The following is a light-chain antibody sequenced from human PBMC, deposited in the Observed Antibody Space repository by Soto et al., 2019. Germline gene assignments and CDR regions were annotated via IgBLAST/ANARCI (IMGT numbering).Light chain of an antibody. J-gene: IGLJ1*01. CDR3: ASWDDSLNGPV. V-gene: IGLV1-44*01. Sequence: QSALTQPPSASGTPGERVTISCFGSSSNVGGNPVNWYQHVRTTAPKLRIYTNTQRPAGVPDRFSGSKSGTSASLAISGLQSEDEADYYCASWDDSLNGPVFGTGTKGTVL. CDR2: TNT. CDR1: SSNVGGNP.